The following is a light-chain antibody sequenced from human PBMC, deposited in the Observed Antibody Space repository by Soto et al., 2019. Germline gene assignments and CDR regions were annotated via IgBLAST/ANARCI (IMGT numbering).Light chain of an antibody. CDR2: DNS. CDR3: ATWDTSLNVVV. Sequence: QSVLTQSSSVSAATGQKVTISCSGSYSNIGSNFVSWYQHFPGSAPKLLIYDNSQRPSGIPDRFSGSKSGSSATLGITGLQTGDEAYYYCATWDTSLNVVVFGGGTKLTVL. CDR1: YSNIGSNF. J-gene: IGLJ2*01. V-gene: IGLV1-51*01.